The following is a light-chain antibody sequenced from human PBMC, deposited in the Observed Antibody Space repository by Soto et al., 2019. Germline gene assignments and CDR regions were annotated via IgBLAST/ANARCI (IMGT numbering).Light chain of an antibody. V-gene: IGKV1-39*01. CDR3: QQSYSTPPIT. CDR2: AAS. J-gene: IGKJ5*01. Sequence: DLQVTQSPSSLSASVGDRVTITCRASQTISTYLNWYQQKPGKAPKLLIYAASSLQSGVPSRFSGSGSGTDFTLTISSLQPEDFATYYCQQSYSTPPITFGQGTRLEIK. CDR1: QTISTY.